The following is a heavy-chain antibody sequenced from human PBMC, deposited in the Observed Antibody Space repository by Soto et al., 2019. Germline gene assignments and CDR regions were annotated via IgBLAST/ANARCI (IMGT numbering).Heavy chain of an antibody. CDR1: GGILGDCG. D-gene: IGHD7-27*01. Sequence: GGSQRLRCATCGGILGDCGMNWIRQATGKGLEWVSYISSSSSVIDYADSVKGRFTVSRDNARNSLYLQMNSLRAEDTAVYYCARDLSWGSNWYYYMDVWGKGTTVTVSS. V-gene: IGHV3-48*01. J-gene: IGHJ6*03. CDR2: ISSSSSVI. CDR3: ARDLSWGSNWYYYMDV.